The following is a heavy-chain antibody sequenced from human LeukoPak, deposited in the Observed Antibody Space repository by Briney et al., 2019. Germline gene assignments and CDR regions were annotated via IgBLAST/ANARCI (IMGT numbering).Heavy chain of an antibody. CDR3: ARWDSIAVAGTGIDY. CDR1: GASLTRPTYY. J-gene: IGHJ4*02. Sequence: MPSETLSLTCSVSGASLTRPTYYQWSWIRQPPGKGLELIGSLFSTGSATLNPSLKSRVTMSLDTSKSQFSLKLSSVTAEDSAVYYCARWDSIAVAGTGIDYWGQGTLVTVSS. CDR2: LFSTGSA. V-gene: IGHV4-61*01. D-gene: IGHD6-19*01.